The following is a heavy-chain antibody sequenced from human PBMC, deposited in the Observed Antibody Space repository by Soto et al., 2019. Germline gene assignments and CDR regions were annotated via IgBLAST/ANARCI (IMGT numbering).Heavy chain of an antibody. CDR1: GYTFTSYG. CDR3: ARDIVVVPAASPFDY. J-gene: IGHJ4*02. V-gene: IGHV1-18*04. D-gene: IGHD2-2*01. CDR2: ISAYNGNT. Sequence: SVKVSCKASGYTFTSYGISWVRQAPGQGLEWMGWISAYNGNTNYAQKLQGRVTMTTDTSTSTAYMELRSLRSDDTAVYYCARDIVVVPAASPFDYWGQATLVIVSS.